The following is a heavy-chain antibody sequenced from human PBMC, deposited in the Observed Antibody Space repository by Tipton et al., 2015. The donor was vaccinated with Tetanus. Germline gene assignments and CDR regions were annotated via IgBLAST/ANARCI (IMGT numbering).Heavy chain of an antibody. J-gene: IGHJ2*01. Sequence: TLSLTCTVYGGSLRADHWSWIRQPPGKGLEWLGETYDSGRITYNPSLKSRVTISVDTSKNQFSLTLNSLTAADTAVYYCARGGRAAAGGGRVDWGRRALLTVSS. CDR3: ARGGRAAAGGGRVD. V-gene: IGHV4-34*01. CDR2: TYDSGRI. CDR1: GGSLRADH. D-gene: IGHD6-13*01.